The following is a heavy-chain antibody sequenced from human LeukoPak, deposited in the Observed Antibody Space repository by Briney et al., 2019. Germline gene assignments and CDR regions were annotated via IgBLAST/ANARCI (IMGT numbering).Heavy chain of an antibody. D-gene: IGHD5-24*01. Sequence: GGSLRLSCAASGFTFSSYWMHWVRQAPEKGLVWVSRINSDGSSTSYADSVKGRFTISRDNAKNTLYLQMNSLRAEDTAVYYCARRMMATIQYWYFDLWGRGTLVTVSS. CDR1: GFTFSSYW. J-gene: IGHJ2*01. CDR3: ARRMMATIQYWYFDL. CDR2: INSDGSST. V-gene: IGHV3-74*01.